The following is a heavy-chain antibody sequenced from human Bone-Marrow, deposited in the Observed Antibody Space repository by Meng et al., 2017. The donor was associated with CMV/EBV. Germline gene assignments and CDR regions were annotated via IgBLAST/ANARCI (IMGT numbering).Heavy chain of an antibody. CDR3: ARARGRSLYYYYYYGLDV. V-gene: IGHV3-20*04. CDR1: GFTFDDYG. Sequence: GESLKISCAASGFTFDDYGMTWVRQAPGKGLEWVSGINWNAGSTGYTDSVKGRFTISRDNAKNSLYLQMNSLRADDTALYYCARARGRSLYYYYYYGLDVWGQGATVTGSS. J-gene: IGHJ6*01. CDR2: INWNAGST. D-gene: IGHD3-16*01.